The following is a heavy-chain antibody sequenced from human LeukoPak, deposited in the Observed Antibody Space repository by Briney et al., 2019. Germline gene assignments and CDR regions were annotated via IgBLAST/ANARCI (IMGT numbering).Heavy chain of an antibody. CDR1: EFLFSNYW. D-gene: IGHD3-3*01. V-gene: IGHV3-74*01. CDR2: IDSDGSPT. Sequence: GGSLRLSCAASEFLFSNYWMHWVRQVPGEGPVWVSRIDSDGSPTIYADSVKGRFTISRDNAKNTLYLQMNSLRAEDTAVYYCARTYNDFWSGNPAIYYWGQGTLVTVSP. J-gene: IGHJ4*02. CDR3: ARTYNDFWSGNPAIYY.